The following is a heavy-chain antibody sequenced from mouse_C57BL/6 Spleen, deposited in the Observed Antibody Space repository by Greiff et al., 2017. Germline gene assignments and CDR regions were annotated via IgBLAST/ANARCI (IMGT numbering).Heavy chain of an antibody. V-gene: IGHV5-12*01. CDR2: ISNGGGST. D-gene: IGHD1-1*01. Sequence: EVKLVESGGGLVQPGGSLKLSCAASGFTFSDYYMYWVRQTPEKRLEWVAYISNGGGSTYYPDTVKGRFTISRDNAKNTLYLQMSRLKSEDTAMYYCARQCGSSYWYFDVWGTGTTVTVSS. CDR3: ARQCGSSYWYFDV. CDR1: GFTFSDYY. J-gene: IGHJ1*03.